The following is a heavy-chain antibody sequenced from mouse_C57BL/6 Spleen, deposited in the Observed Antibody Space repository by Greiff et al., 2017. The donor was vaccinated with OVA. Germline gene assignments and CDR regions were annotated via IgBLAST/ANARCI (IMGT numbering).Heavy chain of an antibody. CDR3: ARMNWDAWYFDV. V-gene: IGHV1-64*01. J-gene: IGHJ1*03. CDR1: GYTFTSYW. Sequence: QVQLQQPGAELVKPGASVKLSCKASGYTFTSYWMHWVKQRPGQGLEWIGMIHPNSGSTNSNEKFKSKATLTVDKSSSTAYMQLSSLTSEDSAVYYCARMNWDAWYFDVWGTGTTVTVSS. CDR2: IHPNSGST. D-gene: IGHD4-1*01.